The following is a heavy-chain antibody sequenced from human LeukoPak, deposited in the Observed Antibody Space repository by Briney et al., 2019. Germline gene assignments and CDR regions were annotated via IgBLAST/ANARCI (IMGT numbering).Heavy chain of an antibody. J-gene: IGHJ4*02. CDR3: AREAYDSSR. CDR1: GGSFSGYY. D-gene: IGHD3-22*01. V-gene: IGHV4-34*01. CDR2: INHSGST. Sequence: SETLSLTCAVYGGSFSGYYWSWIRQPPGKGLEWIGEINHSGSTNYNPSLKSRVTISVDTSKNQFSLKLSSVIAADTAVYYCAREAYDSSRWGQGTLVTVS.